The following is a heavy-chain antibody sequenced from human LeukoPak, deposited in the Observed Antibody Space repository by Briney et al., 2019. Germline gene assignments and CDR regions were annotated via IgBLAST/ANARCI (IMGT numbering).Heavy chain of an antibody. D-gene: IGHD3-22*01. CDR1: GFMFDNYA. Sequence: GGSLRLSCRTSGFMFDNYAMSWVRQAPGKGLEWVSGIGASGGSTYYSDSVKGRFTISRDNSKNTLFLQINSLRAEDTAVYYCAKDNHYDTSGGFFAYWGQGTLVSVSS. J-gene: IGHJ4*02. V-gene: IGHV3-23*01. CDR2: IGASGGST. CDR3: AKDNHYDTSGGFFAY.